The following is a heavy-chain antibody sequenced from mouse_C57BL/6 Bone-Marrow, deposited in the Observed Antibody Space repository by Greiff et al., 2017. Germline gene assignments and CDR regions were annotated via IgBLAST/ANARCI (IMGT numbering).Heavy chain of an antibody. CDR3: ARGFYYYGSSGFAY. J-gene: IGHJ3*01. CDR1: GYTFTGYW. Sequence: VQLQQSGAELMKPGASVKLSCKATGYTFTGYWIEWVKPRPGHGLEWIGEILPGSGSTNYNAKFKGKATFTVDTSSNTAYMQLSSLATEDSAIYYSARGFYYYGSSGFAYWGQGTLVTVSA. V-gene: IGHV1-9*01. CDR2: ILPGSGST. D-gene: IGHD1-1*01.